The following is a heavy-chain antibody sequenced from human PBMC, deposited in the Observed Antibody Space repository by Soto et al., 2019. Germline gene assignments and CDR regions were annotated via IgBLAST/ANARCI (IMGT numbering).Heavy chain of an antibody. J-gene: IGHJ6*02. CDR2: IIPIFGTA. V-gene: IGHV1-69*13. D-gene: IGHD3-22*01. CDR3: ARDLKRYYDSSGYGYYYYGMDV. Sequence: GASVKVSCKASGYTFTSYGISWVRQAPGQGLEWMGGIIPIFGTANYAQKFQGRVTITADESTSTAYMELSSLRSEDTAVYYCARDLKRYYDSSGYGYYYYGMDVWGQGTTVTVSS. CDR1: GYTFTSYG.